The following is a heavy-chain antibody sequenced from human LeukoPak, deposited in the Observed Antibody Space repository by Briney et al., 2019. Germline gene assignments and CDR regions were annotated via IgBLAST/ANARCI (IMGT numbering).Heavy chain of an antibody. CDR2: IYPGDSDT. J-gene: IGHJ4*02. V-gene: IGHV5-51*01. CDR1: GYSFTSYW. D-gene: IGHD2-8*02. CDR3: ARRPAMGMYWCYFDY. Sequence: GESLKISCKGSGYSFTSYWIGWVRQMPGKGLEWMGIIYPGDSDTRYSPSFQGQVTISADKSISTAYLQWSSLKASDTAMYYCARRPAMGMYWCYFDYWGQGTLVTVSS.